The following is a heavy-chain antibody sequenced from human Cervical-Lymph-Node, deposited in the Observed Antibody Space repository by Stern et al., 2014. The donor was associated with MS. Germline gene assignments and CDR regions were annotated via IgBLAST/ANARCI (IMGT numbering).Heavy chain of an antibody. Sequence: ESGPTLVKPTQTLTLTCTFSGFSLSSSPVAVGWTRQPPGEALEWLALIYWDYDTRYSPSLKNRLTVTKDSSKNQVVLTMTNMDPVDTATYYCAHRRDGYSYFDYWGQGILVTVSP. V-gene: IGHV2-5*02. D-gene: IGHD3-22*01. CDR1: GFSLSSSPVA. CDR2: IYWDYDT. CDR3: AHRRDGYSYFDY. J-gene: IGHJ4*02.